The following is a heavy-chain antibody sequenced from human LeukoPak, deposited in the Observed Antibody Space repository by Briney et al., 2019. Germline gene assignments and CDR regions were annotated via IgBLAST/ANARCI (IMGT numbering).Heavy chain of an antibody. CDR2: ISSSSSYI. V-gene: IGHV3-21*04. CDR1: GFTFSSYS. Sequence: GGSLRLSCAASGFTFSSYSMNWVRQAPGKGLEWVSSISSSSSYIYYADSVKGRFTISRDNSKNTLYLQMNSLRAEDTAVYYCARDSTDYGDYFLADYHYGMDVWGQGTTVTVSS. CDR3: ARDSTDYGDYFLADYHYGMDV. J-gene: IGHJ6*02. D-gene: IGHD4-17*01.